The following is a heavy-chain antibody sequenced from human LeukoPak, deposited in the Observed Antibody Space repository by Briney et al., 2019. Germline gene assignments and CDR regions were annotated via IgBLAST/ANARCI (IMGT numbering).Heavy chain of an antibody. CDR3: AREYYYDSSGYYPPHAFDI. Sequence: PSETLSLTCTVAGGSISTYYWSWVRQPPGKGLGWIGYIYYSGSTNYNPSLKSRVTISVATSKKQFSLKLSSLTAADTAVYYCAREYYYDSSGYYPPHAFDIWGQGTMVTVSS. V-gene: IGHV4-59*01. D-gene: IGHD3-22*01. J-gene: IGHJ3*02. CDR1: GGSISTYY. CDR2: IYYSGST.